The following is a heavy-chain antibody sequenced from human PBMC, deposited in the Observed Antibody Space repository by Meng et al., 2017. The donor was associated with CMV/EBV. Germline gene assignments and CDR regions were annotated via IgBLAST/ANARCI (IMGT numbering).Heavy chain of an antibody. CDR3: ARGPEVDYGDYVGLDY. J-gene: IGHJ4*02. Sequence: GPGLVKPPDILSTTCTVSGGSISSYYWSWLRQHAGKGLEWIGRIYTSGSTNYNPSLKSRVTMSVDTSKNQFSLKLSSVTAADTAVYYCARGPEVDYGDYVGLDYWGQGTLVTVSS. V-gene: IGHV4-4*07. CDR2: IYTSGST. CDR1: GGSISSYY. D-gene: IGHD4-17*01.